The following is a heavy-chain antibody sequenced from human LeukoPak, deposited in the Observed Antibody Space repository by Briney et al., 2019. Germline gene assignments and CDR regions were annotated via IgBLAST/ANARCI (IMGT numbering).Heavy chain of an antibody. D-gene: IGHD2-2*01. CDR1: GGSISSYY. V-gene: IGHV4-59*01. Sequence: SETLSLTCTVSGGSISSYYWSWIRQPPGKGLVWIGYIYYSGSTNYNPSLKSRVTISVDTSKNQFSLKLSSVTAADTAVYYCARVTGADCSSTSCYERIDYWGRGTLVTVSS. CDR2: IYYSGST. CDR3: ARVTGADCSSTSCYERIDY. J-gene: IGHJ4*02.